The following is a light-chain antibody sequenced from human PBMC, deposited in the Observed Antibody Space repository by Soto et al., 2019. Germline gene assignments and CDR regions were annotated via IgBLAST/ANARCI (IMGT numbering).Light chain of an antibody. CDR1: QSVGSGS. CDR3: QQYRTSPPMYT. V-gene: IGKV3-20*01. Sequence: EIVLTQSPGTLSLSPGEIATLSCRASQSVGSGSLAWYQQKPGQAPRLLIYGASNRATGIPDRFSGSGSGTAFTLTISRLEPEDFAVYYCQQYRTSPPMYTFGQGTKLEIK. J-gene: IGKJ2*01. CDR2: GAS.